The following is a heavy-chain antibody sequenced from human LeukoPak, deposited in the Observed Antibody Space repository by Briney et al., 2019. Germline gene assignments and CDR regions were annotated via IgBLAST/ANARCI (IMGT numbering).Heavy chain of an antibody. CDR2: IIPILGIA. CDR1: GGTFGSYA. D-gene: IGHD3-10*01. CDR3: SYGSGSYYYYYGMDV. Sequence: SVKVSCKASGGTFGSYAISWVRQDPGQGLEWMGRIIPILGIANYAQKVQGRVTITADKSTSTAYMELSSLRSEDTAVYYCSYGSGSYYYYYGMDVWGQGTTVTVSS. V-gene: IGHV1-69*04. J-gene: IGHJ6*02.